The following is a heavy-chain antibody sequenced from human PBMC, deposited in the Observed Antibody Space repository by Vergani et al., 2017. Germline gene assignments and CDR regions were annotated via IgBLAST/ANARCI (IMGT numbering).Heavy chain of an antibody. CDR1: GGSISSGSYY. Sequence: QVQLQESGPGLVKPSQTLSLTCTVSGGSISSGSYYWSWIRQPAGKGLEWIGRIYTSGSTNYNPFLKSRVTISVDTSKNQFSLKLSSVTAADTAVYYCARDRSDYADYWGQGTLVTVSS. CDR2: IYTSGST. J-gene: IGHJ4*02. V-gene: IGHV4-61*02. CDR3: ARDRSDYADY.